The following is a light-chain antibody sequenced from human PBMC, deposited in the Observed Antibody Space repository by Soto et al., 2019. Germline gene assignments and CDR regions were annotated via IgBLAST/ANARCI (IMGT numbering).Light chain of an antibody. V-gene: IGKV3-15*01. CDR3: QQYNNWPPWT. CDR2: DAF. Sequence: EIVLTQSPGTLSLSPGERATLSCRASQSVSSSYLAWYQQKPGQAPRLLIYDAFSRATGVPARFSGSGSGTEFTLTISSLQSEDFAVYYCQQYNNWPPWTFGQGTKLDI. CDR1: QSVSSSY. J-gene: IGKJ1*01.